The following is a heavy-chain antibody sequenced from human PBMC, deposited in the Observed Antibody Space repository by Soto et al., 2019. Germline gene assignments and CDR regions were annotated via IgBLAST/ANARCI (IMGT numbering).Heavy chain of an antibody. J-gene: IGHJ4*02. D-gene: IGHD2-2*01. Sequence: EVQLLESGGGMVQPGGSLRLSCAASGFTFSSYAMSWVRQAPGKRLEWVSAISGSGGSTYYADSVKGRFTISRDNSKNTLYLQMNSLRVEDTAVYYCAKDLVGYCSSTSCYEGLGYWGQGTLVTVSS. V-gene: IGHV3-23*01. CDR1: GFTFSSYA. CDR3: AKDLVGYCSSTSCYEGLGY. CDR2: ISGSGGST.